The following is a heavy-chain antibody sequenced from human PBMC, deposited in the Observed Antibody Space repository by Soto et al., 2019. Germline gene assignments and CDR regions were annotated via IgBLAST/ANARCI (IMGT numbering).Heavy chain of an antibody. V-gene: IGHV3-74*01. Sequence: PGGSLRLSCAASGFTFNYYWMHWVRQAPGQGLVWVSHIHSDGSTTTYADSMKGRFTISRDNAKNTLYLQMNSLRAEDTAVYYCVRGDKGGFDLWGQGTTVTVSS. D-gene: IGHD2-21*02. CDR2: IHSDGSTT. J-gene: IGHJ3*01. CDR1: GFTFNYYW. CDR3: VRGDKGGFDL.